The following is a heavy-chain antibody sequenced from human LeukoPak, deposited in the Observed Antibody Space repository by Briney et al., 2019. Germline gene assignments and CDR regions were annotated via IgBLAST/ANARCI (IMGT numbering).Heavy chain of an antibody. Sequence: GGSLRLSCVASGFSISSHWMSWVRQAPGKGLEWVASLKEDVSARNLVDSVKGRFTISTDNAKNSLYLQMNTLRPEDTAVYYCARDQIPDYGDFPEAFDLWGRGTMVTVSS. V-gene: IGHV3-7*01. CDR1: GFSISSHW. J-gene: IGHJ3*01. CDR2: LKEDVSAR. D-gene: IGHD4-17*01. CDR3: ARDQIPDYGDFPEAFDL.